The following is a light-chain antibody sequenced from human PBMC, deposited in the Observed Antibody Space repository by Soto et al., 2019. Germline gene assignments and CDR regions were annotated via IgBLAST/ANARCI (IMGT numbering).Light chain of an antibody. CDR3: SSYTSSRTRV. CDR2: DVT. Sequence: QSALTQPASVSGSPGQSITISCTGTGSDVGGYKYVSWYQQHPGKAPKLMIYDVTNRPSGVSNRFSGSKSGNTASLTISGLQAEDEADYYCSSYTSSRTRVFGTATKLTVL. V-gene: IGLV2-14*01. J-gene: IGLJ1*01. CDR1: GSDVGGYKY.